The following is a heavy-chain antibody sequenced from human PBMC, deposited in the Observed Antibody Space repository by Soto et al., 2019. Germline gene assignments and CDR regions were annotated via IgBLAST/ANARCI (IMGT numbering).Heavy chain of an antibody. D-gene: IGHD3-22*01. J-gene: IGHJ4*02. V-gene: IGHV3-64*02. CDR2: ISSNGGST. CDR1: GFRFSSYA. Sequence: PGGSLRLSCAASGFRFSSYAMHWVRQAPGKGLEYVSAISSNGGSTYYADSVRGRFTISRDNSKNTLYLQMGSLRAEDMAVYYCARANYYDSSGYDHWGQGTLVTVSS. CDR3: ARANYYDSSGYDH.